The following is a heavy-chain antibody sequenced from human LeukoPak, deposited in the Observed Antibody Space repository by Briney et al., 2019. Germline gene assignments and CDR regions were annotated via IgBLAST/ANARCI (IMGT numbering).Heavy chain of an antibody. J-gene: IGHJ3*02. CDR2: INTNTGNP. Sequence: ASVKVSCKASGYSFTSYAMNWVRQAPGQGLEWMGWINTNTGNPRYAQGFTGRFVFSLDTSVSTAYLQISSLKAEDTAVYYCATSIYSSTWYDAFDIWGQGTMVTVSS. D-gene: IGHD6-13*01. V-gene: IGHV7-4-1*02. CDR1: GYSFTSYA. CDR3: ATSIYSSTWYDAFDI.